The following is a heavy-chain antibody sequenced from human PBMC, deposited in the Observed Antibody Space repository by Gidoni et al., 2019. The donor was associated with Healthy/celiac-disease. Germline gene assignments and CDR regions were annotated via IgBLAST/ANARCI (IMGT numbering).Heavy chain of an antibody. D-gene: IGHD2-15*01. CDR2: ISSSSSYI. Sequence: EVQLVESGGGLVKPGGSLRLSCAASGFTFSSYSMNWVRQAPGKGLEWVSSISSSSSYIYYADSVKGRFTISRDNAKNSLYLQMNSLRAEDTAVYYCARDGVVAATPWVYYFDYWGQGTLVTVSS. CDR1: GFTFSSYS. V-gene: IGHV3-21*01. CDR3: ARDGVVAATPWVYYFDY. J-gene: IGHJ4*02.